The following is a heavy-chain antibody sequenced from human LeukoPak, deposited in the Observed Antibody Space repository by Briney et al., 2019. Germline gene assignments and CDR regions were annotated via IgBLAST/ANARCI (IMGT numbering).Heavy chain of an antibody. CDR3: ARTSSGWPYYFDY. CDR1: GGSISSYY. J-gene: IGHJ4*02. V-gene: IGHV4-59*12. Sequence: KPSETLSLTCTVSGGSISSYYWSWIRQPPGKGLEWIGYIYYSGSTNYNPSLKSRVTISVDTSKNQFSLRLSSVTAADTAVYYCARTSSGWPYYFDYWGQGTLVTVSS. D-gene: IGHD6-19*01. CDR2: IYYSGST.